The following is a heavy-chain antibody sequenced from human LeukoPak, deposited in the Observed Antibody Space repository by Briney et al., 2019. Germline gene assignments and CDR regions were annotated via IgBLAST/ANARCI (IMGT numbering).Heavy chain of an antibody. V-gene: IGHV1-69*04. J-gene: IGHJ4*02. Sequence: ASVKVSCKASGGTFSSYAISWVRQAPGQGLEWMGRIIPILGIANYAQKFQGRVTITADKSTSTAYMELSSLRSEDTAVYYCARTEYYYDSSGYPAPFDYWGQGTLVTVSS. CDR1: GGTFSSYA. D-gene: IGHD3-22*01. CDR3: ARTEYYYDSSGYPAPFDY. CDR2: IIPILGIA.